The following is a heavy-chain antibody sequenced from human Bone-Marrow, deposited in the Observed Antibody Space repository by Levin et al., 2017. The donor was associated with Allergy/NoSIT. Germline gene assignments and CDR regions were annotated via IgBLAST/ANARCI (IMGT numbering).Heavy chain of an antibody. CDR3: AKDGLQSRGYSYGYGDV. CDR2: ISGSGGST. CDR1: GFTFSSYA. D-gene: IGHD5-18*01. J-gene: IGHJ6*02. Sequence: LSLTCAASGFTFSSYAMSWVRQAPGKGLEWVSAISGSGGSTYYADSVKGRFTISRDNSKNTLYLQMNSLRAEDTAVYYCAKDGLQSRGYSYGYGDVWGQGTTVTVSS. V-gene: IGHV3-23*01.